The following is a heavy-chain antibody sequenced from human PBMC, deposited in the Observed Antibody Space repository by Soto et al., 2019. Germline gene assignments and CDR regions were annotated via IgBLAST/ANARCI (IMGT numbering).Heavy chain of an antibody. V-gene: IGHV3-7*01. D-gene: IGHD1-26*01. Sequence: GGSLRLSCAASGFTFSSYWMSWVRQTPGKGLEWVANIKQDGGEKHYVDPVKGRFTISRDNAKNSLHLQMNSLRVEDTGVYYCARDGPPYRPPSGWFGPCGQGTLVTVSS. CDR1: GFTFSSYW. J-gene: IGHJ5*02. CDR3: ARDGPPYRPPSGWFGP. CDR2: IKQDGGEK.